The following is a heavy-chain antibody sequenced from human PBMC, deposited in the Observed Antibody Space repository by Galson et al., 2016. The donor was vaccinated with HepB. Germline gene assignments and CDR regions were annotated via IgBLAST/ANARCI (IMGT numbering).Heavy chain of an antibody. J-gene: IGHJ6*02. V-gene: IGHV1-3*01. CDR3: AREDEGYYDGMDV. Sequence: SVKVSCKASGYTFTSYAMHWVRQAPGQRLEWMGWINGGNGNTKYSQRFQGRVTITRDTSTSTAYMELSSLRSEDTAVYYCAREDEGYYDGMDVWGQGTTVTVSS. CDR2: INGGNGNT. CDR1: GYTFTSYA.